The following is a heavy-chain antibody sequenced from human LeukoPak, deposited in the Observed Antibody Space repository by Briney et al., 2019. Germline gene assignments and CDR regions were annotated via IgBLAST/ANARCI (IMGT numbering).Heavy chain of an antibody. Sequence: GGSLRLSCAASGFTFSSYGMHWVRQAPGKGLEWVAVIWYDGSNKYYADSVKGRFTISRDNSKNTLYLQMNSLRAEDTAVYYCARRGRVATHYFDYWGRGTLVTVSS. CDR2: IWYDGSNK. D-gene: IGHD5-12*01. J-gene: IGHJ4*02. CDR1: GFTFSSYG. V-gene: IGHV3-33*01. CDR3: ARRGRVATHYFDY.